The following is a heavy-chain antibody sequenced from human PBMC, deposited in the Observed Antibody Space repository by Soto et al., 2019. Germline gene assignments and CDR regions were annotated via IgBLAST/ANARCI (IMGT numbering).Heavy chain of an antibody. Sequence: KPSGGTISSYAISWVRMDPGQGLEWMGGIIPIFGTANYAQKFQGRVTITADESTSTAYMELSSLRSEDTAVYYCARDGTRTAMAEKGLGYWGQGILVTVSA. CDR3: ARDGTRTAMAEKGLGY. V-gene: IGHV1-69*01. CDR1: GGTISSYA. J-gene: IGHJ4*02. CDR2: IIPIFGTA. D-gene: IGHD5-18*01.